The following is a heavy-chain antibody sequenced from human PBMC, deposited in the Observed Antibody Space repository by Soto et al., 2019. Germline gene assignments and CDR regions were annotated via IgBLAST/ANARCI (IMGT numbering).Heavy chain of an antibody. D-gene: IGHD6-19*01. CDR2: IIPIFGTA. CDR1: GGTYSSYA. V-gene: IGHV1-69*06. CDR3: ARDEVLGYSSACYHGYFAP. Sequence: SSVKVSCKASGGTYSSYAISWVRQAPGQGLEWMGGIIPIFGTANYAQKFQGRVTITADKSTSTAYMELSSLRSEDTAVYYCARDEVLGYSSACYHGYFAPGGQGRRLTVS. J-gene: IGHJ5*02.